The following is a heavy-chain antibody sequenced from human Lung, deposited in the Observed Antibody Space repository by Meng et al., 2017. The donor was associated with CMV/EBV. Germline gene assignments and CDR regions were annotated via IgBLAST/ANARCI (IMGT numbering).Heavy chain of an antibody. V-gene: IGHV1-2*02. J-gene: IGHJ3*02. Sequence: ASVXVSXKASGYTFTGYYMHWVRQAPGQGLEWMGWINPNSGGTNYAQKFQGRVTMTRDTSISTAYMELSRLRSDDTAVYYCARDLGDDCTNGVCYSVDAFDIWXQKTMVTVSS. CDR3: ARDLGDDCTNGVCYSVDAFDI. D-gene: IGHD2-8*01. CDR1: GYTFTGYY. CDR2: INPNSGGT.